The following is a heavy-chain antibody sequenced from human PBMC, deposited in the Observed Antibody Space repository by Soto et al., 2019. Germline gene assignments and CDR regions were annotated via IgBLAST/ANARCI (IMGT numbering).Heavy chain of an antibody. J-gene: IGHJ4*02. CDR1: GFTFSSNA. CDR2: ISGTGGTT. Sequence: EVQLLESGGGLVQPGGSLRLSCAASGFTFSSNAMSWVRQAPGKGLEWVSAISGTGGTTSYADSVKGRFTISRDNSRNALHLQMHSLRAEDTAIYYCAKFFVETGGSSGWPWSFHFWGQGTLVTVSS. D-gene: IGHD6-25*01. V-gene: IGHV3-23*01. CDR3: AKFFVETGGSSGWPWSFHF.